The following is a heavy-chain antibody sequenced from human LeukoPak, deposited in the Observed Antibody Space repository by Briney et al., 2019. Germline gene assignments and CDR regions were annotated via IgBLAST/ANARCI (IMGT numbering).Heavy chain of an antibody. J-gene: IGHJ4*02. D-gene: IGHD6-13*01. CDR1: GGSISSGGYY. V-gene: IGHV4-39*01. CDR3: ARHAGRAADNIDY. Sequence: ASETLSLTCTVSGGSISSGGYYWSWIRQHPGKGLEWIGYIYYSGSTYYNPSLKSRVTISVDTSKNQFSLKLSSVTAADTAVYYCARHAGRAADNIDYWGQGTLVTVSS. CDR2: IYYSGST.